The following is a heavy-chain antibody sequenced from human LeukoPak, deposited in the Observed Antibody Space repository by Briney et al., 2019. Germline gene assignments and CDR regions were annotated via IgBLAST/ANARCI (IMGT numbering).Heavy chain of an antibody. J-gene: IGHJ4*02. D-gene: IGHD2-2*01. CDR2: IYYSWST. Sequence: SETLSLTCTVSGGSISSYYWSWVRQPPGKGLEGGGYIYYSWSTNYNPSLKSRVTISVDTSKNQFSLEVSSVTAADAAVYYCARADPEDIVVVPAATFDYWGQGTMVSVCS. CDR1: GGSISSYY. CDR3: ARADPEDIVVVPAATFDY. V-gene: IGHV4-59*01.